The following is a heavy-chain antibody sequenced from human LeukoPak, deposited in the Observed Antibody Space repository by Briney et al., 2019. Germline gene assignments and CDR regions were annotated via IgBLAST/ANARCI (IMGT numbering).Heavy chain of an antibody. V-gene: IGHV3-53*01. D-gene: IGHD3-22*01. Sequence: GGSLRLSCAASGFTVSSNYMRWVRQAPGKGLEWVSVIYSGGGTYYADSVKGRFTISRDNSKNTLYLQMNSLRAEDTAVYYCARGLTYDRSGNLFDYWGQGTLVTVSS. CDR2: IYSGGGT. CDR3: ARGLTYDRSGNLFDY. J-gene: IGHJ4*02. CDR1: GFTVSSNY.